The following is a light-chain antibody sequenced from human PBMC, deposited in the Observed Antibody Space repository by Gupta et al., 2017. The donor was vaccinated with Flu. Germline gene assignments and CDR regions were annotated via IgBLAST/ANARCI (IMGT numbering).Light chain of an antibody. Sequence: EIVLTQSPGTLSLSPGERATLSCRASQSVSTTYLAWYQQKPGLAPRLLIYGASNRATGIPDRFSGSGSGTDFTLTISRLEPEDFVVYYCQQYGGSFWTFGQGTKVEIK. CDR2: GAS. V-gene: IGKV3-20*01. J-gene: IGKJ1*01. CDR1: QSVSTTY. CDR3: QQYGGSFWT.